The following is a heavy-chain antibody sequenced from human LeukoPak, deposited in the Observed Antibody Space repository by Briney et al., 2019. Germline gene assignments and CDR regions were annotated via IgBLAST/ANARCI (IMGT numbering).Heavy chain of an antibody. Sequence: PSETLSLTSTVSRGSLIGSSSYWGWIRQPPGKGLEWIGSIYYSGNTYYNPSLKSRVTISIDTSKNQLSVKLSSVTAADTAVYYCARLYSGTRPPDYWGQGTLVTVSS. J-gene: IGHJ4*02. CDR3: ARLYSGTRPPDY. CDR2: IYYSGNT. V-gene: IGHV4-39*01. CDR1: RGSLIGSSSY. D-gene: IGHD1-26*01.